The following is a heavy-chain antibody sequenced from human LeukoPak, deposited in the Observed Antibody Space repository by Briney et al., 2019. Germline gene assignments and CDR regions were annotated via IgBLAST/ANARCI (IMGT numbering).Heavy chain of an antibody. V-gene: IGHV3-23*01. J-gene: IGHJ4*02. D-gene: IGHD3-22*01. CDR1: GFTFSSYA. CDR3: AKRHDSSGYYSPVDY. Sequence: GGSLRLSCAASGFTFSSYAMSWVRQAPGKGLEWVSAISGSGGSTYYADSVKGRSTISRDNSKNTLYLQMNSLRAEDTAVYYCAKRHDSSGYYSPVDYWGQGTLVTVSS. CDR2: ISGSGGST.